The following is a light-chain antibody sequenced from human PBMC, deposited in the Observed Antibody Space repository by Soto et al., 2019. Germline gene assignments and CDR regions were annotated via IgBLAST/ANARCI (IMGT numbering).Light chain of an antibody. CDR2: TAS. J-gene: IGKJ1*01. CDR3: QKYDRAPT. CDR1: QGIGTA. Sequence: DIPMTQSPSSLSASVGDRVTITCRPSQGIGTALAWYQQKPGAVPKLLVHTASTLQSGVPSRFSGSGSGTDFTLTISSLQPEDVATYYCQKYDRAPTFGPGTKVEIK. V-gene: IGKV1-27*01.